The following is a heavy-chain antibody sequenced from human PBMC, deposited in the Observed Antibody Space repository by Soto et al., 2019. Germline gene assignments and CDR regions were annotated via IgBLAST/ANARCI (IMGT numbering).Heavy chain of an antibody. CDR2: IYPDDSDT. CDR3: ARPSDTSGWYDY. V-gene: IGHV5-51*03. CDR1: GYSFTSYW. Sequence: PGESLKISCKGSGYSFTSYWIGWVRQMPGKGLECMGIIYPDDSDTRYSPSFQGQVTISADKSINTAYLQWSSLKASDTAMYYCARPSDTSGWYDYWGQGTRVTVSS. D-gene: IGHD6-19*01. J-gene: IGHJ4*02.